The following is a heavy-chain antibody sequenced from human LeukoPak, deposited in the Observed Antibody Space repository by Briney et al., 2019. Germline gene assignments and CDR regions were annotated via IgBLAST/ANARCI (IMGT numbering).Heavy chain of an antibody. Sequence: GGSLRLSCAASGFTFSDYYMSWIRQAPGKGLEWVSYISSSNTYTNYADSVKGRFTISRDNAKNSLYLQMNSLRAEDTAVYYCAKGVGPYFDYWGRGTLVTVSS. V-gene: IGHV3-11*05. CDR2: ISSSNTYT. CDR1: GFTFSDYY. D-gene: IGHD1-26*01. CDR3: AKGVGPYFDY. J-gene: IGHJ4*02.